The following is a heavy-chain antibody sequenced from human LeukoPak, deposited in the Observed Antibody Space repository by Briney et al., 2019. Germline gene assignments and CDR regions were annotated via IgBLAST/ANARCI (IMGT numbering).Heavy chain of an antibody. CDR3: ARAYYDSGGYYYDY. Sequence: GGSLRLSCAASGFSFSSYAMHWVRQAPGKGLEYVSAISRSGDSTYYANSVKGRFTISRDNSKNTLYLQMGSLRAEDMAVYYCARAYYDSGGYYYDYWGQGTLVTVSS. J-gene: IGHJ4*02. D-gene: IGHD3-22*01. CDR1: GFSFSSYA. CDR2: ISRSGDST. V-gene: IGHV3-64*01.